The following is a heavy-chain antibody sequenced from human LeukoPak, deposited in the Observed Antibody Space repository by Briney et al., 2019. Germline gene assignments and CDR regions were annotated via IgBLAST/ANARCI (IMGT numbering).Heavy chain of an antibody. D-gene: IGHD5-12*01. V-gene: IGHV3-7*01. CDR1: GFTFSNYW. CDR3: VRDGGVSGYDLLDY. CDR2: IKQDGSEE. J-gene: IGHJ4*02. Sequence: GGSLRLSCAASGFTFSNYWMSCVRQAPGKGLEWAAHIKQDGSEEHYMDSVKARFIISRDNAKNSLSLQMDSLRAEDTAVYYCVRDGGVSGYDLLDYWGQGTLVTVSS.